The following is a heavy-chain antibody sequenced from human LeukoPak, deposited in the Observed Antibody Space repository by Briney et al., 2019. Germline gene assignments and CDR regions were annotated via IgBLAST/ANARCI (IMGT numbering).Heavy chain of an antibody. Sequence: ASVKVSCKASGYTFTGYYMHWVRQAPGQGLEWMGWINPNSGGTNYAQKFQGRVTMTRDTSISTAYMELSRLRSDYTAVYYCARASSGPRLLWFAESIYWGQGTLVTVSS. CDR3: ARASSGPRLLWFAESIY. CDR2: INPNSGGT. D-gene: IGHD3-10*01. CDR1: GYTFTGYY. J-gene: IGHJ4*02. V-gene: IGHV1-2*02.